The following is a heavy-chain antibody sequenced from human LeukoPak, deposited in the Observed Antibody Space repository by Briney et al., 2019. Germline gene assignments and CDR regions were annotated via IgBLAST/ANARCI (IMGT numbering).Heavy chain of an antibody. D-gene: IGHD3-22*01. Sequence: SGTLSLTCAVSGGSISSSNWWSWVRQPPGKGLEWIGEIYHSGSTNYNPSLKSRVTISVDKSKNQFSLKLSSVTAADTAVYYCARGGGEYYYDSSGYLGFDYWGQGTLVTVSS. CDR3: ARGGGEYYYDSSGYLGFDY. CDR1: GGSISSSNW. J-gene: IGHJ4*02. V-gene: IGHV4-4*02. CDR2: IYHSGST.